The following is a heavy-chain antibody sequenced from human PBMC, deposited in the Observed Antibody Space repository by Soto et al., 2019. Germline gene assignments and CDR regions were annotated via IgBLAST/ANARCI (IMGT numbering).Heavy chain of an antibody. CDR1: GYTFTSYA. Sequence: ASVKVSCKASGYTFTSYAMHWVRQAPGQRLEWMGWINAGNGNTKYSQKFQGRVTITRDTSASTAYMELSSLRSEDTAVYYCARSMALYDSSGYYGPMVSPVGYWGQGTLVTVSS. CDR3: ARSMALYDSSGYYGPMVSPVGY. CDR2: INAGNGNT. V-gene: IGHV1-3*01. J-gene: IGHJ4*02. D-gene: IGHD3-22*01.